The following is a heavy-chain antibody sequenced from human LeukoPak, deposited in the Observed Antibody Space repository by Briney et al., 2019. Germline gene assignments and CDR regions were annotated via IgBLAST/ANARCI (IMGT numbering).Heavy chain of an antibody. CDR2: MYYSGST. D-gene: IGHD3-22*01. CDR3: ARPYYYDSRIDP. CDR1: GGSISSGDYY. Sequence: PSETLSLTCTVSGGSISSGDYYWSWIRQPPGKGLEWIGYMYYSGSTYYNPSLKSRVVISVDTSKNQFSLKLSSVTAADTAVYYCARPYYYDSRIDPWGQGTLVTVSS. J-gene: IGHJ5*02. V-gene: IGHV4-30-4*01.